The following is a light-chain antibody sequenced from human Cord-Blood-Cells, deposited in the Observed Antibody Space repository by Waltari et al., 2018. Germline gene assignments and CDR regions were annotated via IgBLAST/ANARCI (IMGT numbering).Light chain of an antibody. J-gene: IGKJ3*01. CDR1: QSISSY. CDR2: AAS. V-gene: IGKV1-39*01. CDR3: QQSYSTPF. Sequence: DIQMTQSPSYLSASVGDRVTITCRASQSISSYLNWYQQKPGKAPKLLIYAASSLQSGVPSRFSGSGSGTDFTLTISSLQPEDFATYYCQQSYSTPFFGPGTKVDIK.